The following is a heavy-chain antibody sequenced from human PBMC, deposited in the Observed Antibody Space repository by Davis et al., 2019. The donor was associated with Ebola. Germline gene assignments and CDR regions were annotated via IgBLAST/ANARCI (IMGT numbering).Heavy chain of an antibody. CDR3: ARHSPLDAVSHLGLNL. D-gene: IGHD6-19*01. Sequence: SETLSLTCTVSGGSISSYYWSWIRQPPGKGLEWIGSLYYTGNTFYNPSLKSRVTILVDTSYNHLSLKLKSVTAADTATYFCARHSPLDAVSHLGLNLWGHGTTVTVSS. J-gene: IGHJ6*02. CDR2: LYYTGNT. CDR1: GGSISSYY. V-gene: IGHV4-59*04.